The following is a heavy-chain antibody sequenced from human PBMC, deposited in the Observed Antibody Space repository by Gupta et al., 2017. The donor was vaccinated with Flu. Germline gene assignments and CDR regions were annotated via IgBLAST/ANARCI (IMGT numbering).Heavy chain of an antibody. V-gene: IGHV3-23*01. CDR2: FSGAGGNT. J-gene: IGHJ4*02. D-gene: IGHD6-19*01. Sequence: EVQLLEPGGDLAQPGGSLRLSCAASGFTFSSYAVRWVRQAPGKGLEWVSAFSGAGGNTYYADSVRGRFAISTDNSKNTLYLQMNSLRVDDTAIYYCAKDLYTVPGALDSWGQGALVTVSS. CDR3: AKDLYTVPGALDS. CDR1: GFTFSSYA.